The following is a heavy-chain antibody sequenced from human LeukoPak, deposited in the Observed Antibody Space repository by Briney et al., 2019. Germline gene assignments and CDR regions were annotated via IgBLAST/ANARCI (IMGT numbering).Heavy chain of an antibody. CDR1: GGTFSSYA. J-gene: IGHJ6*02. V-gene: IGHV1-69*04. CDR2: IIPILGIA. D-gene: IGHD4-17*01. CDR3: AREMYGDYVGAYYYYGMDV. Sequence: SVKASCKASGGTFSSYAISWVRQAPGQGLEWMGRIIPILGIANYAQKFQGRVTITADKSTSTAYMELSSLRSEDTAVYYCAREMYGDYVGAYYYYGMDVWGQGTTVTVSS.